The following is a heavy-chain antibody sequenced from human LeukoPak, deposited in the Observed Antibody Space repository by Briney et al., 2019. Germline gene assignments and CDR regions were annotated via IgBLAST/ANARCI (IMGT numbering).Heavy chain of an antibody. CDR2: IYTSGST. Sequence: PSETLSLTCTVSGGSISSYYWSWIRQPAGKGLEWIGRIYTSGSTNYNPSLKSRVTMSVDTSKNQFSLKLSSVTAADTAVYYCARGLDDYVWGSYRKFDYWGQGTLVTVSS. CDR1: GGSISSYY. D-gene: IGHD3-16*02. V-gene: IGHV4-4*07. J-gene: IGHJ4*02. CDR3: ARGLDDYVWGSYRKFDY.